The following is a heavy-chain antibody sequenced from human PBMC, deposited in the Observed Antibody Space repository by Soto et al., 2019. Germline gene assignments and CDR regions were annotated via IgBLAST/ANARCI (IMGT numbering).Heavy chain of an antibody. Sequence: GGSLRLSCTASGFTFSSFEMNWVRQGPGKGLEWVSYTSSSGATIYYADSVKGRFTISRDNAKNSRYLQMNSLRVEDTAVYYCARVGVGSLDAFDIWGQGTMVTVSS. CDR3: ARVGVGSLDAFDI. V-gene: IGHV3-48*03. D-gene: IGHD1-26*01. CDR2: TSSSGATI. CDR1: GFTFSSFE. J-gene: IGHJ3*02.